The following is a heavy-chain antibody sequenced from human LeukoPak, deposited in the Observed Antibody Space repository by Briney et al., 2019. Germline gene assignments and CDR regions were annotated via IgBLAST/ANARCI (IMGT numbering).Heavy chain of an antibody. J-gene: IGHJ4*02. D-gene: IGHD2-15*01. CDR3: ARSAVVGSTHHFDY. Sequence: GESLKISCEVSGYSFASYWIGWVRQMPGKGLEWMGIIYPADSDTRYSPSFQGRVTISADKSISTAYLQWSSLKASDTGMYYCARSAVVGSTHHFDYWGQGTLVTVSS. CDR2: IYPADSDT. CDR1: GYSFASYW. V-gene: IGHV5-51*01.